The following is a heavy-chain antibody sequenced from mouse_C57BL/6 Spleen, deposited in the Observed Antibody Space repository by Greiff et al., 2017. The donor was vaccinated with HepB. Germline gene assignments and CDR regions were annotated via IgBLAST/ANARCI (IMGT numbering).Heavy chain of an antibody. D-gene: IGHD2-4*01. CDR2: INPNNGGT. CDR3: AREGLRRGRAMDY. V-gene: IGHV1-26*01. CDR1: GYTFTDYY. J-gene: IGHJ4*01. Sequence: VQLQQSGPELVKPGASVKISCKASGYTFTDYYMNWVKQSHGKSLEWIGDINPNNGGTSYNQKFKGKATLTVDKSSSTAYMELRSLTSEDSAVYYCAREGLRRGRAMDYWGQGTSVTVSS.